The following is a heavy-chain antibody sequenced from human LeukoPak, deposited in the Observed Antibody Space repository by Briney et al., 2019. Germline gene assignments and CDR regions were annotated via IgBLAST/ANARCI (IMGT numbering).Heavy chain of an antibody. CDR3: ARNFLRGGFDS. V-gene: IGHV4-61*02. J-gene: IGHJ4*02. CDR1: GGSISSSSYY. CDR2: IYTSGST. D-gene: IGHD5-12*01. Sequence: SETLCLTCTVSGGSISSSSYYWGWIRQPPGKGLEWIGRIYTSGSTNYNPSLKSRVTMSVDTSKNQFSLTLSSVTAADTAVYYCARNFLRGGFDSWGQGVLVPVSS.